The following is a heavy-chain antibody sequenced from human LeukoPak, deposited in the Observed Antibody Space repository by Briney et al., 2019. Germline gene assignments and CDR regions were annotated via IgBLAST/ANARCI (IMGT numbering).Heavy chain of an antibody. Sequence: GRSLRLSCAASGFTFSDYYMSWIRQAPGKGLEWVSYISSSGSTIYYADSVKGRFTISRDNAKNSLYLQMNSLRAEDTAVYYCARHVDTAMVGPHIPDYWGQGTLVTVSS. D-gene: IGHD5-18*01. J-gene: IGHJ4*02. CDR1: GFTFSDYY. V-gene: IGHV3-11*01. CDR3: ARHVDTAMVGPHIPDY. CDR2: ISSSGSTI.